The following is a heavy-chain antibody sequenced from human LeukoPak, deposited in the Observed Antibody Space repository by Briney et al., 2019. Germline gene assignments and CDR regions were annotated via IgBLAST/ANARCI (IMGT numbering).Heavy chain of an antibody. CDR1: GGSMSNYY. D-gene: IGHD1-14*01. Sequence: WETLSLTCSISGGSMSNYYWSWIRQPPGKGLEWIGYIYYSGSTNYNPSLKSRVTISVDTSKNQFSLKLSSVTAADTAVYYCARDIIFDYWGQGTLVTVSS. J-gene: IGHJ4*02. CDR2: IYYSGST. CDR3: ARDIIFDY. V-gene: IGHV4-59*01.